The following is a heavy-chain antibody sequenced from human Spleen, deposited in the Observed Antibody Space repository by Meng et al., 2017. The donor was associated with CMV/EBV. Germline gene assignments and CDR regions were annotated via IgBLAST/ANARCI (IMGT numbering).Heavy chain of an antibody. V-gene: IGHV3-21*01. D-gene: IGHD6-19*01. CDR3: ARRLALFDY. CDR2: ISSSNSFT. CDR1: GFTFSSYT. J-gene: IGHJ4*02. Sequence: GESLKISCAASGFTFSSYTMNWVRQAPGKGLEWVSSISSSNSFTYYADSVKGRFTISRDNAKSSLYLQMNSLRAEDTAVYYCARRLALFDYWGQGTLVTVSS.